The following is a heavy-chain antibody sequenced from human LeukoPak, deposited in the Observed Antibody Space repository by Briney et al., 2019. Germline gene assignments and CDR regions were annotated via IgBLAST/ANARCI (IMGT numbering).Heavy chain of an antibody. CDR2: ISGSGGST. CDR1: GFTFSSYA. D-gene: IGHD6-19*01. Sequence: GGSLRLSWAASGFTFSSYAMSWVRQAPGKGLELGSAISGSGGSTYYADSVKGRFTISRDNSKNTLYLQMNSLRAEDTAVYYCAKEGDRTVAAPLDYWGQGTLVTVSS. V-gene: IGHV3-23*01. CDR3: AKEGDRTVAAPLDY. J-gene: IGHJ4*02.